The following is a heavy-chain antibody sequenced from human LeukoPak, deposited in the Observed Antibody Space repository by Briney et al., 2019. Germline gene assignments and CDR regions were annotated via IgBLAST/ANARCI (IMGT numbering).Heavy chain of an antibody. CDR3: ARRGSNHGGDPL. Sequence: SETLSLTCAVYGGSFSGYYWTWIRQPPGKGLEWIGEINHSGSTSNNPSLKSRVTVSVDTSKNQFSLKMTSVIAADTAVYFCARRGSNHGGDPLWGQGTLVTVSS. D-gene: IGHD2-21*02. CDR1: GGSFSGYY. CDR2: INHSGST. V-gene: IGHV4-34*01. J-gene: IGHJ4*02.